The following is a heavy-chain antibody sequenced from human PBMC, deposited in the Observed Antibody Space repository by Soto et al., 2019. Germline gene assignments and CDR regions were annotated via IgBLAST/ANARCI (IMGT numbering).Heavy chain of an antibody. Sequence: ASVKVSCKASGYTFTSYGISWVRQAPGQGLEWMGWISAYNGNTNYAQKLQGRVTMTTDTSTSTAYMELRSLRSDDTAVYYCARDNPITIFGVVIRNWFDPWGQGTLVTAPQ. CDR1: GYTFTSYG. V-gene: IGHV1-18*01. D-gene: IGHD3-3*01. CDR3: ARDNPITIFGVVIRNWFDP. CDR2: ISAYNGNT. J-gene: IGHJ5*02.